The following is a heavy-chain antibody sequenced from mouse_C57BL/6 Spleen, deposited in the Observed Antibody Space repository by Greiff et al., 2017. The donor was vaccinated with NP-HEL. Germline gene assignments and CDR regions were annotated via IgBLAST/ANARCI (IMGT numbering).Heavy chain of an antibody. D-gene: IGHD2-4*01. CDR2: INPSTGGT. CDR3: SRSAYYDYGWYFDV. Sequence: VQLQQSGPELVKPGASVKISCKASGYSFTGYYMNWVKQSPEKSLEWIGEINPSTGGTTYNQKFKAKATLTVDKSSSTAYMQLKILTSEDSAVYYCSRSAYYDYGWYFDVWGTGTTVTVSS. J-gene: IGHJ1*03. CDR1: GYSFTGYY. V-gene: IGHV1-42*01.